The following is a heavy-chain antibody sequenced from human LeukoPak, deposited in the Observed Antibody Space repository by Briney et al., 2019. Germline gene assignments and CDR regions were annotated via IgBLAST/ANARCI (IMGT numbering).Heavy chain of an antibody. CDR1: GGSISSYY. Sequence: SETLSLTCTVSGGSISSYYWSWIRQPAGKGLEWIGPIYTSGSTNYNPSLKSRVTMSVDTSKHQFSLKLSSVTAADTAVYYCARLCSSTSCPTRAFDIWGQGTMVTVSS. V-gene: IGHV4-4*07. CDR3: ARLCSSTSCPTRAFDI. D-gene: IGHD2-2*01. CDR2: IYTSGST. J-gene: IGHJ3*02.